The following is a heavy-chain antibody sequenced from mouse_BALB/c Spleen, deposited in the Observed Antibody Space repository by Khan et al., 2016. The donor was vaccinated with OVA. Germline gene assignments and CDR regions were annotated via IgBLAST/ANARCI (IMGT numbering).Heavy chain of an antibody. J-gene: IGHJ2*01. D-gene: IGHD2-10*02. CDR2: ISYSGNT. Sequence: EVKLLESGPGLVKPSQSLSLTCTVTGYSITSDYAWNWIRELPGNKLELVGYISYSGNTNYTPSLKSRISITRDTSKNQFFLQLNSVTTEDTATYYCARVYGGDFDYWGQGTTLTVSS. V-gene: IGHV3-2*02. CDR1: GYSITSDYA. CDR3: ARVYGGDFDY.